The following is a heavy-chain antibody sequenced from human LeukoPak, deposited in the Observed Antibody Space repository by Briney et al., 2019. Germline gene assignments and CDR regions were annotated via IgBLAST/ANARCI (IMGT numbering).Heavy chain of an antibody. D-gene: IGHD6-13*01. CDR1: GFTFSSYA. J-gene: IGHJ3*02. V-gene: IGHV3-23*01. CDR3: AKDLYDSSSGGAFDI. CDR2: ISGSGGST. Sequence: GGSLRLSCAASGFTFSSYAMSWVRQAPGKGLGWVSAISGSGGSTYYADSVKGRFTISRDNSKNTLYLQMNSLRAEDTAVYYCAKDLYDSSSGGAFDIWGQGTMVTVSS.